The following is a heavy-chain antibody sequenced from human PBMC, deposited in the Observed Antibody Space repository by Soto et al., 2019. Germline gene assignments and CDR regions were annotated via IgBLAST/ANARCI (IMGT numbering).Heavy chain of an antibody. Sequence: TLSLTCAVYGGSIIRGGYSWCWIRQPPGKGLEWIGYIYHSGSTYYNPSLKSRVTISVDRSKNQFSLKLSSVTAADTAVYYCARLPYGSGSYYHYYYYGMDVWGQGTTVT. J-gene: IGHJ6*02. CDR1: GGSIIRGGYS. CDR2: IYHSGST. V-gene: IGHV4-30-2*01. CDR3: ARLPYGSGSYYHYYYYGMDV. D-gene: IGHD3-10*01.